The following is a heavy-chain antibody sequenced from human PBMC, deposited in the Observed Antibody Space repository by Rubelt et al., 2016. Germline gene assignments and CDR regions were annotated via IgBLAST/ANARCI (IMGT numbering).Heavy chain of an antibody. Sequence: QLQLQESGPGLVKPSETLSLTCTVSGGSISSSSYYWGWIRQPPGKGLEWIGYIYYSGSTYYNPSLKSWVTISVGTSKNQFSLKLSSVTAADTAVYYCARGTIFGVVITTSGYFDLWGRGTLVTVSS. CDR3: ARGTIFGVVITTSGYFDL. J-gene: IGHJ2*01. CDR1: GGSISSSSYY. V-gene: IGHV4-39*07. D-gene: IGHD3-3*02. CDR2: IYYSGST.